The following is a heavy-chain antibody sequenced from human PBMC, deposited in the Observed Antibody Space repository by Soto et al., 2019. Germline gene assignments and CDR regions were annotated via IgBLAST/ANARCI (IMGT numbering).Heavy chain of an antibody. CDR1: GGSFSGYY. CDR2: INHSGST. CDR3: ARAPICSGGSCSAGDNWFDP. J-gene: IGHJ5*02. V-gene: IGHV4-34*01. D-gene: IGHD2-15*01. Sequence: QVQLQQWGAGLLKPSETLSLTCAVYGGSFSGYYWSWIRQPPGKGLEWIGEINHSGSTNYNPSLKSRVTISVDTSKNQFSLKLSSVTAADTAVYYCARAPICSGGSCSAGDNWFDPWGQGTLVTVSS.